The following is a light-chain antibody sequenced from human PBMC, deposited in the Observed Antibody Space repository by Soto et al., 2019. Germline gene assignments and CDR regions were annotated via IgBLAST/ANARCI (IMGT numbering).Light chain of an antibody. V-gene: IGKV3D-15*01. CDR3: QQYNKWPLT. J-gene: IGKJ4*01. CDR2: GAS. CDR1: QSVSSSY. Sequence: EIVLTQSPGTLSLSPGERATLSCRASQSVSSSYLAWYQQKLGQAPRLLIYGASSRATGIPARFSGSGSGTEFTLTISSLQSEDFAVYYCQQYNKWPLTFGGGTKVETK.